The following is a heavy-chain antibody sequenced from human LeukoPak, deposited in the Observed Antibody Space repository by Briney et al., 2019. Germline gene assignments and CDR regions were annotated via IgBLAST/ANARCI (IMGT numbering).Heavy chain of an antibody. V-gene: IGHV3-11*01. D-gene: IGHD3-10*01. Sequence: GGSLRLSCAASGFTFSDYYMSWIRQAPGKGLEWVSYISSRGSTIYYADSVKGRFTVSRDNAKNSLFLHMNSLRAEDTAVYYCARDAIWFGELMGAFDIWGHGTMVTVSS. J-gene: IGHJ3*02. CDR2: ISSRGSTI. CDR1: GFTFSDYY. CDR3: ARDAIWFGELMGAFDI.